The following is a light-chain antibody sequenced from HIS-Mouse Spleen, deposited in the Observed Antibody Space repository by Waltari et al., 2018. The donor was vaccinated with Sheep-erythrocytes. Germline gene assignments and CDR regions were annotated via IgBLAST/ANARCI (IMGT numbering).Light chain of an antibody. V-gene: IGKV3-20*01. J-gene: IGKJ1*01. Sequence: EIVLTQSPGTLSLSPGERATLPCRASQSVSSSYLAWYQKKPGQAPRLLIYGASSRATGIPERFSGSGSGTDFTLTISRLEPEDFAVYYCQQYGSSLRTFGQGTKVEIK. CDR3: QQYGSSLRT. CDR1: QSVSSSY. CDR2: GAS.